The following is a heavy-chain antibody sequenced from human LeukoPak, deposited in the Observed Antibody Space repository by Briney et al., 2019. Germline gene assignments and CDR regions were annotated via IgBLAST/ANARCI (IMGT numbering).Heavy chain of an antibody. Sequence: PSETLSLTCAVYGGSFSGYYWSWIRQPPGKGLEWIGEINHGGSTNYNPSLKSRVTISVDTSKNQFSLKLSSVTAADTAVYYCARDLEYCSGGSCYGWYFDLWGRGTLVTVSS. D-gene: IGHD2-15*01. J-gene: IGHJ2*01. CDR1: GGSFSGYY. CDR3: ARDLEYCSGGSCYGWYFDL. V-gene: IGHV4-34*01. CDR2: INHGGST.